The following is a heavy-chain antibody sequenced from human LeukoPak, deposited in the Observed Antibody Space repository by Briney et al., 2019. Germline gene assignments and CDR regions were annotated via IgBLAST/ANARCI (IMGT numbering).Heavy chain of an antibody. D-gene: IGHD3-10*01. CDR1: GFTISSYE. J-gene: IGHJ4*02. Sequence: GGSLRLSCAASGFTISSYEMNWVRQAPGKGLEWVSYISTSGSTRNYADSVQGRFTISRDNAENSLYLQMNSLRAEDTAVYYCARVRASLDYWGQGTLVTVSS. V-gene: IGHV3-48*03. CDR3: ARVRASLDY. CDR2: ISTSGSTR.